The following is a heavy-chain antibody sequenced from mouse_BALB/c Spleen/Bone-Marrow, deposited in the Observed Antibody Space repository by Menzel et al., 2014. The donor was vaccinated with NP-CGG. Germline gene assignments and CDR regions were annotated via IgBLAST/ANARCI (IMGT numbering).Heavy chain of an antibody. CDR1: GYTFTDYN. CDR2: IYPYKGGT. Sequence: EVQRVESGPELVKPGASVKISCKASGYTFTDYNMHWVKQSHGKSLEWIGYIYPYKGGTGYNQKFKSKATLTVDNSSSTAYMELRSLTSEDSAVYYCARLGRDYWGQGTTLTVSS. J-gene: IGHJ2*01. D-gene: IGHD4-1*01. V-gene: IGHV1S29*02. CDR3: ARLGRDY.